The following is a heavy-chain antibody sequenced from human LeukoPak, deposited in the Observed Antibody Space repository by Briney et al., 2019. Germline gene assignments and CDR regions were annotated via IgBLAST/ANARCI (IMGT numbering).Heavy chain of an antibody. V-gene: IGHV4-39*01. Sequence: PSETLSLTCTVSGGSISSSSYYWGWIRQPPGKGLEWIGSIYYSGSTYYNPSLKSRVTISVDTSKNQFSLKLSSVTAADTAVYYCARSDFWSGYYMFYFDYWGQGTLVTVSS. CDR3: ARSDFWSGYYMFYFDY. J-gene: IGHJ4*02. CDR2: IYYSGST. CDR1: GGSISSSSYY. D-gene: IGHD3-3*01.